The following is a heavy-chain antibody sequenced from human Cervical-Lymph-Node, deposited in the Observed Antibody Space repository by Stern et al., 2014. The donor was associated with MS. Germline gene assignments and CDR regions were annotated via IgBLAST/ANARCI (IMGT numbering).Heavy chain of an antibody. Sequence: QVKVQESGPGVVKASQTLSLNCNVYGGCISAGGLFWDWICEQLGKGVEWFGSIFHTVPTYYSPSLKRRVSISFDTSQNQFSLQLTSVTAADTAVYYFSSRATFGCAIVNWGQGTLVTVSA. J-gene: IGHJ4*01. CDR1: GGCISAGGLF. CDR3: SSRATFGCAIVN. CDR2: IFHTVPT. D-gene: IGHD5-24*01. V-gene: IGHV4-31*03.